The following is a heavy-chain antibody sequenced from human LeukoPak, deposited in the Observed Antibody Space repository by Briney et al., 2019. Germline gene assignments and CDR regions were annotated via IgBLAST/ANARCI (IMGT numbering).Heavy chain of an antibody. CDR3: ARDGGWLQYIDY. CDR1: GFSFTTYS. J-gene: IGHJ4*02. CDR2: ISSSNSFI. Sequence: TGGSLRLSCAASGFSFTTYSMNWVRQAPGKGLELVSSISSSNSFIYYADSVKGRFTISRDNAKNSLYLQMNSLRAEDTAVYCCARDGGWLQYIDYWGQGTLVTVSS. D-gene: IGHD5-24*01. V-gene: IGHV3-21*01.